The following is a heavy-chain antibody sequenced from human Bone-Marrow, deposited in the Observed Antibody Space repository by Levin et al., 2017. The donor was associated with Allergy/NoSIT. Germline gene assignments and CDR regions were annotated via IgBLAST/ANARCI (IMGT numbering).Heavy chain of an antibody. J-gene: IGHJ4*02. CDR1: GFTFSDYS. CDR2: ISSDSSDL. Sequence: GGSLRLSCIVSGFTFSDYSIYWVRQAPGKGLEWISSISSDSSDLYYADSVKGRFTVSRDNAKDTLYLQMSNLRAEDTAIYYCAKDRVVVVGLFDYWGPGSLVTVSS. D-gene: IGHD2-15*01. V-gene: IGHV3-21*04. CDR3: AKDRVVVVGLFDY.